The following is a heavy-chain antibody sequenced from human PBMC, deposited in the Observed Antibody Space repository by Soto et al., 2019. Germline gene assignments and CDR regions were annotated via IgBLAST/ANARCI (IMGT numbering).Heavy chain of an antibody. V-gene: IGHV4-30-2*01. CDR2: IYHSGST. CDR1: GGSISSGGYS. Sequence: QLQLQESGSGLVKPSQTLSLTCAVSGGSISSGGYSWSWIRQPPGKGLEWIGYIYHSGSTYYNPSLKSRITISVDRSKNQFSLKLSSVTAADTAVYYCAGVRDVWWGGLDIWGQGTMVTVSS. J-gene: IGHJ3*02. CDR3: AGVRDVWWGGLDI. D-gene: IGHD3-16*01.